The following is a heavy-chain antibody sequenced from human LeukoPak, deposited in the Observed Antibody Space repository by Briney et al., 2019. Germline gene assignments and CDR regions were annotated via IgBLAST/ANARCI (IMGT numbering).Heavy chain of an antibody. CDR3: PRDDENNWSDR. CDR1: GGSISSSSYY. V-gene: IGHV4-39*07. J-gene: IGHJ5*02. Sequence: SETLSLTCTVSGGSISSSSYYWGWIRQPPGKGLEWIGSIYYSGSTYYNPSLKSRVTISVDTSKNQFSLKLSSVTAADTAVYYCPRDDENNWSDRWGQGTLVTVSS. CDR2: IYYSGST.